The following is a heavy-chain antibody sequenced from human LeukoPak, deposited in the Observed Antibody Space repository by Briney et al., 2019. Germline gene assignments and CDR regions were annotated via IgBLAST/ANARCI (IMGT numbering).Heavy chain of an antibody. Sequence: SETLSLTCTVSGGSISSSSYYWGWIRQPPGKGLEWIGSIYYSGSTYYNPSLKSRVTISVDTSKNQFSLKLSSVTAADTAVYYCARHTFTGGWCFDYWGQGTLVTVSS. J-gene: IGHJ4*02. CDR2: IYYSGST. CDR3: ARHTFTGGWCFDY. V-gene: IGHV4-39*01. CDR1: GGSISSSSYY. D-gene: IGHD6-19*01.